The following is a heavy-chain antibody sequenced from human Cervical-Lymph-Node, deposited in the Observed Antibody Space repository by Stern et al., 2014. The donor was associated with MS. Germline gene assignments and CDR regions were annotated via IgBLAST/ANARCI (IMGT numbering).Heavy chain of an antibody. V-gene: IGHV1-69*01. CDR3: ARGPKYSSSWVPYY. CDR2: IIPIFGTA. D-gene: IGHD6-13*01. Sequence: VQLEESGAEVKKPGSSVKVSCKASGGTFSSYAISWVRQAPGQGLERMGGIIPIFGTANYAQKFQGRVTITADESTSTAYMELSSLRSEDTAVYYCARGPKYSSSWVPYYWGQGTLVTVSS. J-gene: IGHJ4*02. CDR1: GGTFSSYA.